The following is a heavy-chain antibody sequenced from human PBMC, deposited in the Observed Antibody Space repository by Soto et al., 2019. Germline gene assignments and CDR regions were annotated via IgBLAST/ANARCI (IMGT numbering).Heavy chain of an antibody. V-gene: IGHV4-59*01. CDR1: GGSISRYY. Sequence: PSETLSLTCTVSGGSISRYYWSWIRQPPGKGLEWIGYIYYSGSTNYNPSLRRRVAISVDTSRNQFSLNLSSVPAADTAAYYCSRAPSAYSRGYGMDVWGQGTTVTVS. D-gene: IGHD5-18*01. CDR2: IYYSGST. J-gene: IGHJ6*02. CDR3: SRAPSAYSRGYGMDV.